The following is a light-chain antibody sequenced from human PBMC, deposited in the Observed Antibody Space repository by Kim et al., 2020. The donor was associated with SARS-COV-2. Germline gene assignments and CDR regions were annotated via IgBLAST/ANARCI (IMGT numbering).Light chain of an antibody. V-gene: IGKV1-39*01. Sequence: CASVGDRVTITCRTSYTVVTYLYWYQQKPGYAPRLLIYAASKLQTGVPSRFRGSGYGTHFTLTISNLQPDDFATYYCQQTYRLSSFGAGTKVDIK. CDR3: QQTYRLSS. CDR1: YTVVTY. CDR2: AAS. J-gene: IGKJ3*01.